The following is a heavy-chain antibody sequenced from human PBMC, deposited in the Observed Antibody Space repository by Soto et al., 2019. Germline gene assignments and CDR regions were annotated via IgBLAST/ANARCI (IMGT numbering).Heavy chain of an antibody. Sequence: ASAKVSCKASGYTFTSYGISWVRQAPGQGLEWMGWISAYNGNTNYAQKLQGRVTMTTDTSTSTAYMELRSLRSDDTAVYYCARGYCSSTSCRSWFDPWGQGALVTVSS. CDR2: ISAYNGNT. CDR3: ARGYCSSTSCRSWFDP. V-gene: IGHV1-18*01. CDR1: GYTFTSYG. D-gene: IGHD2-2*01. J-gene: IGHJ5*02.